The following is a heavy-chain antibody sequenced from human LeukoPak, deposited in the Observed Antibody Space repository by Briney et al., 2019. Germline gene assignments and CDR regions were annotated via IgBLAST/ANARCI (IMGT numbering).Heavy chain of an antibody. CDR3: ARKMVAATGNWFDP. Sequence: PGGSLRLSCAASGFTVSSNYMSWVRQAPGKGLGWVSVIYSGGSTYYADSVKGRFTISRDNAKNSLYLQMNSLRAEDTAVYYCARKMVAATGNWFDPWGQGTLVTVSS. V-gene: IGHV3-53*01. J-gene: IGHJ5*02. CDR2: IYSGGST. CDR1: GFTVSSNY. D-gene: IGHD2-15*01.